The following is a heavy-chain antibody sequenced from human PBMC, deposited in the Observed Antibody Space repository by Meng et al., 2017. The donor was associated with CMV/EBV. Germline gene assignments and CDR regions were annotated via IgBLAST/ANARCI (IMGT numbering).Heavy chain of an antibody. J-gene: IGHJ4*02. V-gene: IGHV4-34*01. CDR1: GGSLSGYY. CDR2: SNHSGST. D-gene: IGHD2-15*01. CDR3: ARPKGGSLLRAPFDY. Sequence: HRGARLLKPSETLSLTCADYGGSLSGYYWSWLRQPPGKGLEWIGESNHSGSTNYNPSLKSRVTISVDTSKIQFSLKLSSVTAADTAVYYCARPKGGSLLRAPFDYWGQGTLVTVS.